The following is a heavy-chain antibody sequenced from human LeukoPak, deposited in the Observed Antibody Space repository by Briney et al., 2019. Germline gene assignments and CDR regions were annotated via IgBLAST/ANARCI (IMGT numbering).Heavy chain of an antibody. D-gene: IGHD3-3*01. V-gene: IGHV4-4*07. Sequence: PSETLSLTCTVSGGSISSYYWSWIRQPAGKGLEWIGRIYTSGSTNYNPSLKSRVTMSVDTSKNQFSLKLSSVTAADTAVYYCARAKRITIFGVVNIIPGDAFDIWGQGTMVTVSS. CDR3: ARAKRITIFGVVNIIPGDAFDI. CDR1: GGSISSYY. CDR2: IYTSGST. J-gene: IGHJ3*02.